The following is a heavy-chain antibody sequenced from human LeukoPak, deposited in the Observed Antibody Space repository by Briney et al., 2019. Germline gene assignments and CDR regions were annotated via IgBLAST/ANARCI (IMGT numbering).Heavy chain of an antibody. D-gene: IGHD2-2*01. Sequence: SSETLSLTCTVSGGSITSNSYYWGWIRQPPGKGLEWIGTIYYTGDTYYNPSLKRRVTISVDTSKNQFSLKLSSVTASDTAVYYWARGRREQLLPPYTPSLPSLDSGAQGPWVPVPS. J-gene: IGHJ4*02. CDR2: IYYTGDT. CDR3: ARGRREQLLPPYTPSLPSLDS. CDR1: GGSITSNSYY. V-gene: IGHV4-39*07.